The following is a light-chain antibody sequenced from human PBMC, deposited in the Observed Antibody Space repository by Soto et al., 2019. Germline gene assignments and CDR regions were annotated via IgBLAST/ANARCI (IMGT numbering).Light chain of an antibody. CDR3: QQYGSSPPFT. Sequence: EIVLTQSPGTLSLCPGERATLSCRASQSVSSNYLAWYQQKPGQAPRLLIYGASNRATGIPDRFSGSGSGTGFTLTISRLEPEDFAVYFCQQYGSSPPFTFGQGTKVDIK. J-gene: IGKJ2*01. V-gene: IGKV3-20*01. CDR1: QSVSSNY. CDR2: GAS.